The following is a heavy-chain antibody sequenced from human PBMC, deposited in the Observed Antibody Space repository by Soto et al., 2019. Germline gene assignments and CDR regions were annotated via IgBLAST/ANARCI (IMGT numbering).Heavy chain of an antibody. CDR3: ARGSYGGNPPATQPADY. Sequence: QVQLVESGGGVVQPGRSLRLSCAASGFTFSSYGMHWVRQAPGKGLEWVAVIWYDGSNKYYADSVKGRFTISRDNSKNXXYLQMNSLRAEDTAVYYCARGSYGGNPPATQPADYWGQGTLVTVSS. CDR1: GFTFSSYG. V-gene: IGHV3-33*01. CDR2: IWYDGSNK. J-gene: IGHJ4*02. D-gene: IGHD4-17*01.